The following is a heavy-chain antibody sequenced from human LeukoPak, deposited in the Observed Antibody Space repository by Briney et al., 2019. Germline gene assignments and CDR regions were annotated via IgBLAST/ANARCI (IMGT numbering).Heavy chain of an antibody. V-gene: IGHV3-7*01. D-gene: IGHD4-17*01. J-gene: IGHJ4*02. Sequence: GGSLRLSCAASGFTFSSYWMSWVRQAPGKGLEWVANIKQDGSEKYYVDSVKGRFTISRDNAKNSLYLQMNSLRAEDTAVYYCASYGDYGSFDYWGQGTLVTVSS. CDR2: IKQDGSEK. CDR3: ASYGDYGSFDY. CDR1: GFTFSSYW.